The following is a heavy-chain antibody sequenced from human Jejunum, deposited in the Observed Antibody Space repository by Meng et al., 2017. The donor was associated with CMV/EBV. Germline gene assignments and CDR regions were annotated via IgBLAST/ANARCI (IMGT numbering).Heavy chain of an antibody. J-gene: IGHJ4*02. Sequence: QVLLQESGPGLVRPSEALSLTCAVSGDYISSGYYWGWIRQPPGKGLEWIASIYHNGNSHSNPSLKSRLTISVDTSKNQFSLSLISVTAADTGVYYCARHGDLPDFDYWGQGALVTVSS. CDR2: IYHNGNS. CDR1: GDYISSGYY. CDR3: ARHGDLPDFDY. D-gene: IGHD4-17*01. V-gene: IGHV4-38-2*01.